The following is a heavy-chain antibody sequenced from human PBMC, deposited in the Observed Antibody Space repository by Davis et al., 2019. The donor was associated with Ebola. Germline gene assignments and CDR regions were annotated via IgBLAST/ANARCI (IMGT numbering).Heavy chain of an antibody. CDR2: IGTSGTYI. Sequence: GESLKISCAASGFSVSGNYMNWVRQAPGKGLEWVSSIGTSGTYIHYSDSMRGRFTISRDDAKNSLYLHMNSLRAEDTAVYYCVREGYDILTGYRTREFDYWGQGTLVTVSS. V-gene: IGHV3-21*01. J-gene: IGHJ4*02. CDR3: VREGYDILTGYRTREFDY. D-gene: IGHD3-9*01. CDR1: GFSVSGNY.